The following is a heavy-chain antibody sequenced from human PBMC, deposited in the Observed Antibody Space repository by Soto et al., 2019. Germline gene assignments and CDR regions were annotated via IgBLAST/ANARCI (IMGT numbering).Heavy chain of an antibody. V-gene: IGHV4-59*01. J-gene: IGHJ4*02. D-gene: IGHD3-10*01. CDR2: IYYSGST. CDR1: GGSISSYY. CDR3: ARDGGGWFGELFRFDY. Sequence: SETLSLTCTVSGGSISSYYWSWIRQPPGKGLEWIGYIYYSGSTNYNPSLKSRVTISVDTSKNQFSLKLSSVTAADTAVYYCARDGGGWFGELFRFDYWGQGTLVTVS.